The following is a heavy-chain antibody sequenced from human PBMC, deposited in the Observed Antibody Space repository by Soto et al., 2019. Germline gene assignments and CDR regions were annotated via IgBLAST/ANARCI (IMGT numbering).Heavy chain of an antibody. J-gene: IGHJ6*03. CDR2: IWYDGSNK. Sequence: GGSLRLSCAASGFTFSSYGMHWVRQAPGKGLEWVAVIWYDGSNKYYADSVKGRFTISRDNSKNTLYLQMNSLRAEDTAVYYCAREFKEDGDKYYYYYYYMDVWGKGTTVTVSS. CDR1: GFTFSSYG. D-gene: IGHD4-17*01. CDR3: AREFKEDGDKYYYYYYYMDV. V-gene: IGHV3-33*01.